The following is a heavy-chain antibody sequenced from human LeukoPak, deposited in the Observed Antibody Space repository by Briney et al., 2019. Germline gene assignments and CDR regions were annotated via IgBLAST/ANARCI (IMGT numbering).Heavy chain of an antibody. CDR3: ARGFPYGDYSGSWFDP. D-gene: IGHD4-17*01. CDR2: INHSGST. V-gene: IGHV4-34*01. Sequence: SETLSLTCAVYGGSFSGYYWSWIRQPPGKGLERIGEINHSGSTNYNPSLKSRVTISVDTSKNQFSLKLSSVTAADTAVYYCARGFPYGDYSGSWFDPWGQGTLVTVYS. J-gene: IGHJ5*02. CDR1: GGSFSGYY.